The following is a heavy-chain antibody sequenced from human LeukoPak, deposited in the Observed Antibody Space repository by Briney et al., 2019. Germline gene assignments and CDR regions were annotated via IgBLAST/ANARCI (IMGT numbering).Heavy chain of an antibody. CDR2: IGDAGT. D-gene: IGHD3-16*01. Sequence: GGSLRLSCAASGFTFNDFAMTWVRQAPGKGLEWVSSIGDAGTYYADSVKGRFTISRDNSKNMLYLQLNSLRAGGTAMYYCAKNLGPFDVRGQGTMVTVSS. J-gene: IGHJ3*01. CDR1: GFTFNDFA. V-gene: IGHV3-23*01. CDR3: AKNLGPFDV.